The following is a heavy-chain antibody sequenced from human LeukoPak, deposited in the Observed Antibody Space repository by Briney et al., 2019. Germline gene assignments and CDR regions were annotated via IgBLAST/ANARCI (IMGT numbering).Heavy chain of an antibody. CDR3: AREITGTTDRFDP. V-gene: IGHV1-2*02. D-gene: IGHD1-20*01. CDR2: INPNSGGT. CDR1: GYTFTGYY. Sequence: GASVKVSCKASGYTFTGYYMHWVRQAPGQGLEWMGWINPNSGGTNYAQKFQGRVTMTRDTSISTAYMELSRLRSDDTAVYYCAREITGTTDRFDPWGQGTLVTVSS. J-gene: IGHJ5*02.